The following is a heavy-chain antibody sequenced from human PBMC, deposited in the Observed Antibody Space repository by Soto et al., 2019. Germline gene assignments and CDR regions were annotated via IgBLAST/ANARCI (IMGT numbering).Heavy chain of an antibody. CDR3: AVTDYGSGSYYDYYYYGMDV. CDR2: IWYDGSNK. J-gene: IGHJ6*02. V-gene: IGHV3-33*01. Sequence: LRLSCAASGFTFSSYGMHWVRQAPGKGLEWVAVIWYDGSNKYYADSVKGRFTISRDNSKNTLYLQMNSLRAEDTAVYYCAVTDYGSGSYYDYYYYGMDVWGQGTTVTVSS. D-gene: IGHD3-10*01. CDR1: GFTFSSYG.